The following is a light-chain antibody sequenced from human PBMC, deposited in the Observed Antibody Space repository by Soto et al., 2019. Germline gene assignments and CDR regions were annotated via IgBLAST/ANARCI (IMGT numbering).Light chain of an antibody. CDR3: QNYKSAPLLT. V-gene: IGKV1-27*01. J-gene: IGKJ3*01. CDR2: DAY. CDR1: QGISNY. Sequence: DIQMTQSPSSVSASVGDRVTITCRASQGISNYLAWYQQKPGKVPKLLISDAYTLQSGVPSRFSGSGSGTDFTLTISSLQPEDVATYYCQNYKSAPLLTFGPGTKVDLK.